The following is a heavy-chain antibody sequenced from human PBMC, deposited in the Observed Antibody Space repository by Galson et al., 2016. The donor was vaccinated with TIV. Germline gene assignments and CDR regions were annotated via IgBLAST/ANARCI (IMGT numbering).Heavy chain of an antibody. J-gene: IGHJ6*02. D-gene: IGHD1-26*01. CDR1: EFTFSAYA. V-gene: IGHV3-30*07. CDR3: AREGETYFDSYYYGMVV. Sequence: SLRLSCAASEFTFSAYAMHWVRQAPGKGPEWVAIISYDASNKYYADSVKGRFTISRDNSKYTLYLQMNSLRAEDTAVYYCAREGETYFDSYYYGMVVWGQGTTVTVSS. CDR2: ISYDASNK.